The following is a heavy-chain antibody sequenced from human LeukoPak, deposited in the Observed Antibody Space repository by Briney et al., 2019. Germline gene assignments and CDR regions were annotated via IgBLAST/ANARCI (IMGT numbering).Heavy chain of an antibody. CDR3: ARYTSDYPLDF. D-gene: IGHD4-17*01. V-gene: IGHV1-69*05. CDR2: IIPIFGTA. Sequence: GASVKVSCKASGGTFSSYAISWVRQAPGQGLEWMGGIIPIFGTANYAQKFQGRVTMTRDTSISTAYMELSSLRSDDTAMFYCARYTSDYPLDFWGQGTLVTVSS. CDR1: GGTFSSYA. J-gene: IGHJ4*02.